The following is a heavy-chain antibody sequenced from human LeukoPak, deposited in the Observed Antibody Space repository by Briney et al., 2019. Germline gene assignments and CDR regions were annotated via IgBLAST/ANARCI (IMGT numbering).Heavy chain of an antibody. D-gene: IGHD6-13*01. Sequence: SETLSLTCSVSGDSITSSIYFWGWIRQPPGKGLEWIGNIYYSGTTYYNPSLKSRVTMSVDTSKNQFSLKLSSVTAADTAVYYCARQNGGYGSSSFDPWGQGTLVTVSP. CDR2: IYYSGTT. V-gene: IGHV4-39*01. CDR1: GDSITSSIYF. CDR3: ARQNGGYGSSSFDP. J-gene: IGHJ5*02.